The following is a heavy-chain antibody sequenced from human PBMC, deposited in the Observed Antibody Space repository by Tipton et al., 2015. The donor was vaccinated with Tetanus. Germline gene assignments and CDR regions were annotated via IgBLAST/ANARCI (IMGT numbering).Heavy chain of an antibody. J-gene: IGHJ4*02. V-gene: IGHV4-31*03. CDR3: ARANYDFPKKGPFDS. CDR2: IYYSGDT. Sequence: TLSLTCSVSGASISSGGYFWNWIRHRPGKGLEWIGYIYYSGDTFYNPSLKSRVNISVDTSKNQFSLRLTSVTAADTAVYYCARANYDFPKKGPFDSWGQGSLVIVSS. CDR1: GASISSGGYF. D-gene: IGHD3-3*01.